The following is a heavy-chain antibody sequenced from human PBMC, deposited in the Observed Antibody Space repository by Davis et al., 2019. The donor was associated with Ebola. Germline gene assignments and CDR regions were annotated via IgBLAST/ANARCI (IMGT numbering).Heavy chain of an antibody. J-gene: IGHJ4*02. Sequence: GGSLRLSCAASGFTVSSNYMSWVRQAPGKGLEWVSVLYTDGRTYHSDSVKGRFTISRDNAKNTVSLQMNSLRAEDTAVYYCARDHGYSSSWYPTLNYWGQGTLVTVSS. CDR2: LYTDGRT. V-gene: IGHV3-53*01. CDR1: GFTVSSNY. CDR3: ARDHGYSSSWYPTLNY. D-gene: IGHD6-13*01.